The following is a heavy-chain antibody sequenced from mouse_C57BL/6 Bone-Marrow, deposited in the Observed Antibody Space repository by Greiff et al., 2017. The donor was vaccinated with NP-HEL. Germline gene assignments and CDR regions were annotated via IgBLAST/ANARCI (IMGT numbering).Heavy chain of an antibody. CDR1: EYEFPSHD. J-gene: IGHJ4*01. CDR3: ASYYSNYYYAMDY. D-gene: IGHD2-5*01. Sequence: VQLQQSGGGLVQPGESLKLSCESNEYEFPSHDMSWVRKTPEKRLELVAAINSDGGSTYYPDTMERRFIISRDNTKKTLYLQMSSLRSEDTALYYCASYYSNYYYAMDYWGQGTSVTVSS. V-gene: IGHV5-2*01. CDR2: INSDGGST.